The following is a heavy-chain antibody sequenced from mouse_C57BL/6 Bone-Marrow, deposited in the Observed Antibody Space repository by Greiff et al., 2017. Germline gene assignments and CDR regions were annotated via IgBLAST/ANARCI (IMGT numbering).Heavy chain of an antibody. CDR1: GFSLTSYA. V-gene: IGHV2-9-1*01. Sequence: VKLVESGPGLVAPSQSLSTTCTVSGFSLTSYAISWVRQPPGKGLEWLGVIWTGGGTNYNSALKSRLSISKDNSKSQVFLKMNSLQTDDTARYYCARMALYGSSYWYFDVWGTGTTVTVSS. CDR3: ARMALYGSSYWYFDV. D-gene: IGHD1-1*01. J-gene: IGHJ1*03. CDR2: IWTGGGT.